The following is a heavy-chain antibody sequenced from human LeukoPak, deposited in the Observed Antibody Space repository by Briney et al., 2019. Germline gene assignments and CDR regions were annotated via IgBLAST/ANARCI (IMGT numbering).Heavy chain of an antibody. Sequence: GGALRLSCAHSGVSCSVYAMSWGRQAPRAWLAWVSAISGSGGSTYYADSVKGRFTISRDNSKNTLYLQMNSLRAEDTAVYYCAKGQNSRGYSRDYWGQGTLVTVSS. CDR3: AKGQNSRGYSRDY. CDR2: ISGSGGST. D-gene: IGHD5-18*01. J-gene: IGHJ4*02. CDR1: GVSCSVYA. V-gene: IGHV3-23*01.